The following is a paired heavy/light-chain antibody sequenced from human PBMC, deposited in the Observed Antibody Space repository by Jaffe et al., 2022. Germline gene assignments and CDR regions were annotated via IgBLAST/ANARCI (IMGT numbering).Light chain of an antibody. Sequence: DIVMTQTPLSLSVTPGQPASISCKSSQSLLHSDGKTYLYWYLQKPGQSPQLLIYEVSNRFSGVPDRFSGSGSGTDFTLKISRVEAEDVGVYYCMQSIQLPVLTFGGGTKVEIK. CDR2: EVS. CDR3: MQSIQLPVLT. CDR1: QSLLHSDGKTY. V-gene: IGKV2D-29*02. J-gene: IGKJ4*01.
Heavy chain of an antibody. CDR2: IRYDGSNK. D-gene: IGHD3-9*01. Sequence: QVQLVESGGGVVQPGGSLRLSCAASGFTFSSYGMHWVRQAPGKGLEWVAFIRYDGSNKYYADSVKGRFTISRDNSKNTLYLQMNSLRAEDTAVYYCAKEGPVLRYFDWLLYDSAPISYWGQGTLVTVSS. CDR3: AKEGPVLRYFDWLLYDSAPISY. CDR1: GFTFSSYG. J-gene: IGHJ4*02. V-gene: IGHV3-30*02.